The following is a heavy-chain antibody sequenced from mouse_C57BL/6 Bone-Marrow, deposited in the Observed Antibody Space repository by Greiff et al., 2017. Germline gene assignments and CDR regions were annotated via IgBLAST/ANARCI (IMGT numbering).Heavy chain of an antibody. J-gene: IGHJ1*03. CDR3: ARERGYYSNYNWYFDV. CDR1: GFTFSSYA. V-gene: IGHV5-4*01. Sequence: EVQVVESGGGLVKPGGSLKLSCAASGFTFSSYAMSWVRQTPEQRLEWVATISDGGSYTYYPDNVKGRFTISRDNAKNNLYLQMSHLKSEDTAMYYCARERGYYSNYNWYFDVWGTGTTVTVSS. D-gene: IGHD2-5*01. CDR2: ISDGGSYT.